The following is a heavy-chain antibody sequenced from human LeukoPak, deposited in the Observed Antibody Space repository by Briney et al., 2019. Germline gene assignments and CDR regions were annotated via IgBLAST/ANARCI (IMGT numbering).Heavy chain of an antibody. CDR2: IVVGSGNT. Sequence: SVKVSCKASGFTFTSSAMQWVRQARGQRLEWTGWIVVGSGNTNYAQKFQERVTITRDMSTSTAYMELSSLRSEDTAVYYCAAAAYCGGDCYSGFDYWGQGTLVTVSS. V-gene: IGHV1-58*02. CDR1: GFTFTSSA. CDR3: AAAAYCGGDCYSGFDY. D-gene: IGHD2-21*02. J-gene: IGHJ4*02.